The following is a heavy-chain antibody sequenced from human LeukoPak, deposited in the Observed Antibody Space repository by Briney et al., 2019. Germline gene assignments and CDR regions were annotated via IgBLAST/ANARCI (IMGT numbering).Heavy chain of an antibody. CDR1: GFNLSNYG. Sequence: GGSLRLSRAPSGFNLSNYGMSWVRPAPGRWLEWVSTIGDSGRRTYYANSVKGRFTISRDNSKNSLYLQMTNLRAEDTALYYGAAVRGRKEMGDYWGQGTLVTVSS. CDR2: IGDSGRRT. J-gene: IGHJ4*02. D-gene: IGHD5-24*01. V-gene: IGHV3-23*01. CDR3: AAVRGRKEMGDY.